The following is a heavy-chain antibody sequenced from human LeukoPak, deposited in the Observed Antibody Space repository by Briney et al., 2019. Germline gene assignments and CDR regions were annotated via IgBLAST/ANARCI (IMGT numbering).Heavy chain of an antibody. D-gene: IGHD6-13*01. Sequence: GGSLRLSCAASGFTFSIYWMRWVRQAPGKGLEWVANIKQDGSEKYYVDSVKGRFTISRDNAKNSLYLQMNSLRAEDTAVYYCARWPKQQLDNYFDYWGQGTLVTVSS. CDR1: GFTFSIYW. CDR2: IKQDGSEK. CDR3: ARWPKQQLDNYFDY. J-gene: IGHJ4*02. V-gene: IGHV3-7*01.